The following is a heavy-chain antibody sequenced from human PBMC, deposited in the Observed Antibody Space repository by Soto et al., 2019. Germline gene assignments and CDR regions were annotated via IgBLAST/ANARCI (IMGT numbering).Heavy chain of an antibody. CDR2: IYYSGST. J-gene: IGHJ6*03. CDR3: ARADLGMDTAMVTSGYYYYYMDV. D-gene: IGHD5-18*01. CDR1: GGSISSYY. V-gene: IGHV4-59*01. Sequence: SETLSLTCTVSGGSISSYYWSWIRQPPGKGLEWIGYIYYSGSTNYNPSLKSRVTISVDTSKNQFSLKLSSVTAADTAVYYCARADLGMDTAMVTSGYYYYYMDVWGKGTTVTVSS.